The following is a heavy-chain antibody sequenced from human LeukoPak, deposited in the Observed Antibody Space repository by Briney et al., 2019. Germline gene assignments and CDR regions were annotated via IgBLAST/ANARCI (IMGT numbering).Heavy chain of an antibody. J-gene: IGHJ3*02. Sequence: AAVKVSCKASGYTFTGYYMHWVRQAPGQGLEWMGWINPNSGGTNYAQKFQGRVTMTRDTSISAVYMELSRLRAEDTAVYYCAKFLTGQYDAFDIWGQGTMVTVSA. CDR2: INPNSGGT. CDR1: GYTFTGYY. CDR3: AKFLTGQYDAFDI. D-gene: IGHD3-9*01. V-gene: IGHV1-2*02.